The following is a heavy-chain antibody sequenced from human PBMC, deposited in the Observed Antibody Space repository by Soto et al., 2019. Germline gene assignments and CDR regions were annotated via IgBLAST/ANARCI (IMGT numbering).Heavy chain of an antibody. CDR1: GGSISGGGHY. CDR2: MYYTGDT. D-gene: IGHD2-21*01. Sequence: QVQLQESGPGLVRPSQTLSLTCTVSGGSISGGGHYWGWIRQPPGKGLEWIGFMYYTGDTYYNPSLKSRLSISVDISMNQFSLELTSVTAADTAVYYCASSDPYYFFDYWGLGTLVTVSS. CDR3: ASSDPYYFFDY. V-gene: IGHV4-31*03. J-gene: IGHJ4*02.